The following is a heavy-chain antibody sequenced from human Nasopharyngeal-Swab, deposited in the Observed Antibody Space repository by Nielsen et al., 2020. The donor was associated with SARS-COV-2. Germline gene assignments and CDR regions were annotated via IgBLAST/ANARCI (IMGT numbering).Heavy chain of an antibody. CDR1: RSAFRSYA. CDR3: ARDGGYCGGDCYRAFDY. CDR2: ISYDGSTQ. J-gene: IGHJ4*02. D-gene: IGHD2-21*02. V-gene: IGHV3-30-3*01. Sequence: GSLSLSCAASRSAFRSYAMHWVRQSPGKGLEWVTVISYDGSTQYYADSVKGRFSISRDNSKNTVYLQMNSLRPEDTAVYYCARDGGYCGGDCYRAFDYWGQGSLVTVSS.